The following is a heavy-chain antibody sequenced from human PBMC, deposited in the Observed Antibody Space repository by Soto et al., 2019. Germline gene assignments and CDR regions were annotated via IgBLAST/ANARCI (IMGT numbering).Heavy chain of an antibody. CDR1: GGTFSSSG. J-gene: IGHJ6*02. D-gene: IGHD3-16*02. CDR3: ARWPQPRYTADPYAVDV. Sequence: QVHLVQSGTEVKKPGSSVKVSCKASGGTFSSSGFSWVRQAPGQGLEWMGMIVPSLDTTNYAQNFQARVTMTADEVTSTAYMVLRSLRSEDTAVYYCARWPQPRYTADPYAVDVWGQGTRVIVSS. V-gene: IGHV1-69*11. CDR2: IVPSLDTT.